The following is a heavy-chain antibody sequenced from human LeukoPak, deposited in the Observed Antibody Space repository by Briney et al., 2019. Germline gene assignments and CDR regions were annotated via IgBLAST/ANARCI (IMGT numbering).Heavy chain of an antibody. V-gene: IGHV4-34*01. J-gene: IGHJ6*02. Sequence: SETLSLTCAVYGGSFSGYYWSWIRQPPGKGLEWIGEINHSGSTNYNPSLKSRVTISVDTSKNQFSPKLSSVTAADTAVYYCARGSSGWYAYYYYYGMDVWGQGTTVTVSS. D-gene: IGHD6-19*01. CDR2: INHSGST. CDR3: ARGSSGWYAYYYYYGMDV. CDR1: GGSFSGYY.